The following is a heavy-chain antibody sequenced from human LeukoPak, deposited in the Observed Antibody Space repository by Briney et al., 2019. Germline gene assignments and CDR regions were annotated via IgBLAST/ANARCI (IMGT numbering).Heavy chain of an antibody. Sequence: ASVKVSCKASGYTFTTYDINWVRQATGQGLEWMGGMNPNGGNTDYAQKFQGRGPMTRNTSIGTAYMELSSLRSEDTAVYYCARGRGSGHKENWFDPWGQGTLVTVSS. J-gene: IGHJ5*02. CDR3: ARGRGSGHKENWFDP. V-gene: IGHV1-8*01. CDR2: MNPNGGNT. D-gene: IGHD6-19*01. CDR1: GYTFTTYD.